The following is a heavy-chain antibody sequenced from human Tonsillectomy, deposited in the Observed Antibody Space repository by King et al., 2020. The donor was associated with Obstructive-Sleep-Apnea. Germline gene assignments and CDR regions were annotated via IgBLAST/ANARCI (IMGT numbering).Heavy chain of an antibody. D-gene: IGHD2-21*02. CDR1: GFTFTGSA. CDR3: TRPGGDAYYYYGMDV. CDR2: IRSKANNYAT. V-gene: IGHV3-73*02. J-gene: IGHJ6*02. Sequence: EVQLVESGGGLVQPGGSLKLSCAASGFTFTGSAMHWVRQASGKGLEWVGRIRSKANNYATAYAASVKGRFTVSRDDSKNTAYLQMNSLKTEDTAMYYCTRPGGDAYYYYGMDVWGQGATVTVSS.